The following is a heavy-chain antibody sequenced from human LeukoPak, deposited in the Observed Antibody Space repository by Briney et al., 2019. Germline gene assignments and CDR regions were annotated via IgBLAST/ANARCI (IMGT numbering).Heavy chain of an antibody. J-gene: IGHJ4*02. CDR2: IYYSGST. D-gene: IGHD5-12*01. V-gene: IGHV4-39*07. Sequence: SETLSLTCTVSGGSISGSSYYWGWIRQPPGKGLEWIGSIYYSGSTYYNPSLKSRVTISVDTSKNQFSLKLSSVTAADTAVYYCARETWILYYFDYWGQGTLVTVSS. CDR1: GGSISGSSYY. CDR3: ARETWILYYFDY.